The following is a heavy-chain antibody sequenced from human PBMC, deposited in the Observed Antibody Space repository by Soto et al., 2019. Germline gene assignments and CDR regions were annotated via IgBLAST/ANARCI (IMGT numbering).Heavy chain of an antibody. Sequence: PGGSLRLSCAASGFTFSSYAMSWVRQAPGKGLEWVSAISGSGGSTYYADSVKGRFTISRDNSKNMLYLQMNSLKTEDTAMYYCTTDLPWSYGALGYWGQGTLVTVSS. CDR2: ISGSGGST. V-gene: IGHV3-23*01. CDR1: GFTFSSYA. J-gene: IGHJ4*02. CDR3: TTDLPWSYGALGY. D-gene: IGHD1-26*01.